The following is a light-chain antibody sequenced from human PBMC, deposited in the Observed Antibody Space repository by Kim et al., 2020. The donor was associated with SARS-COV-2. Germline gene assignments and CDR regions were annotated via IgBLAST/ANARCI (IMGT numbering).Light chain of an antibody. CDR3: QVWDSSTAWV. CDR2: RDS. CDR1: NIGSKK. J-gene: IGLJ3*02. V-gene: IGLV3-9*01. Sequence: VALGQTARITCGGKNIGSKKVHWYQQKPGQAPVLVIYRDSNRPSGIPERFSGSNSGNTATLTISRAQAGDEADYYCQVWDSSTAWVFGGGTQLTVL.